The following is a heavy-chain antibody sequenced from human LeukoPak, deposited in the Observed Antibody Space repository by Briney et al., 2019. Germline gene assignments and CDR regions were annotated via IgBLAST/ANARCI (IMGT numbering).Heavy chain of an antibody. Sequence: GGSLRLSCAATGFTFSSYGMHWVRQAPGKGLEWVAVISYDGSNKYYADSVKGRFTISRDNSKNTLYLQMNSLRAEDTAGYYCARSAYSSSWYVDYWGQGTLVTVSS. D-gene: IGHD6-13*01. J-gene: IGHJ4*02. CDR3: ARSAYSSSWYVDY. V-gene: IGHV3-30*03. CDR1: GFTFSSYG. CDR2: ISYDGSNK.